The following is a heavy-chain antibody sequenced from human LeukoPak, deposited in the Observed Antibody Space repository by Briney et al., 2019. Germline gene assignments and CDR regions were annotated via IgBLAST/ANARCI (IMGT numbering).Heavy chain of an antibody. CDR1: GGSFSGYY. J-gene: IGHJ4*02. CDR2: IYTSGST. CDR3: GTGSGSYYSHNFDY. Sequence: SETLSLTCAVYGGSFSGYYWSWIRQPAGKGLEWIGRIYTSGSTNYNPSLKSRVTMSVDTSKNQFSLKLSSVTAADTAVYYCGTGSGSYYSHNFDYWGQGTLVTVSS. D-gene: IGHD3-10*01. V-gene: IGHV4-59*10.